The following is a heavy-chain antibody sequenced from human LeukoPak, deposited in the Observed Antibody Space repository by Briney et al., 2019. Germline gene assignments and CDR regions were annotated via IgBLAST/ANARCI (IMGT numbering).Heavy chain of an antibody. CDR2: IIPIFGTA. D-gene: IGHD2-15*01. Sequence: ASVKVSCEASGGTFSSYAISWVRQAPGQGLEWMGGIIPIFGTANYAQKFQGRVTITADESTSTAYMELSSLRSEDTAVYYCARGCSGGSCYAYFDYWGQGTLVTVSA. J-gene: IGHJ4*02. V-gene: IGHV1-69*13. CDR3: ARGCSGGSCYAYFDY. CDR1: GGTFSSYA.